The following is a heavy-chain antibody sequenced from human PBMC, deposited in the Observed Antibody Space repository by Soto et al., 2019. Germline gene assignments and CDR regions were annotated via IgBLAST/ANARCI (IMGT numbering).Heavy chain of an antibody. V-gene: IGHV1-2*04. Sequence: GASVKVSCKASGYTFTGYYIHWVRQAPGQGLEWMGWINPNSGGTNYAQKFQGWVTMTRDTSISTAYMELSRLRSDDTAVYYCARAGAYYVSIGFYPPPRDYNYGMDVWGQGTMVTVSS. CDR3: ARAGAYYVSIGFYPPPRDYNYGMDV. J-gene: IGHJ6*02. CDR2: INPNSGGT. CDR1: GYTFTGYY. D-gene: IGHD3-22*01.